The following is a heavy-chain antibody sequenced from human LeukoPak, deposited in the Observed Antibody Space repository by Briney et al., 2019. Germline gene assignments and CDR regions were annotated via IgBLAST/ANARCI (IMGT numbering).Heavy chain of an antibody. CDR2: INSDGSST. CDR1: GFTFSSYW. J-gene: IGHJ4*02. CDR3: AGGIVVVSAIPGY. V-gene: IGHV3-74*01. D-gene: IGHD2-21*02. Sequence: GGSLRLSCAASGFTFSSYWMHWVRQGPGKGLVCLSRINSDGSSTTYADSVKGRFTISRDNATNTLYLQMNSLRADDTAVYYCAGGIVVVSAIPGYWGQGTLVTVSS.